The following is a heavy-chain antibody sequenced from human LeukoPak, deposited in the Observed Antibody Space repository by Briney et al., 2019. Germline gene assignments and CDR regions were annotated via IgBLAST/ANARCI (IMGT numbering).Heavy chain of an antibody. J-gene: IGHJ4*02. D-gene: IGHD3-22*01. CDR1: GFTFSSYS. Sequence: GGSLRLSCAASGFTFSSYSMNWVRQAPGKGLEWVSYISSSSSTIYYADSVKGRFTISRDNAKNSLYLQMNSLRDEDTAVYYCARDLHREGIVVVPFDYWGQGTLVTVSS. CDR2: ISSSSSTI. CDR3: ARDLHREGIVVVPFDY. V-gene: IGHV3-48*02.